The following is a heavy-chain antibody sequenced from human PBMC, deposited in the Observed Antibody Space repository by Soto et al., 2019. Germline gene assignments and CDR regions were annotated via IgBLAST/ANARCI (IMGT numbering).Heavy chain of an antibody. Sequence: SCAASGFIFSNYGMHWVRQAPGKGLEWVAIISYDGSKKYYADSVMGRFTISRDNSKNTLYLQLNSLRGEDTAMYYCARHVYDFWSGHPNPRYYYGMDVWGQGTTVTVSS. CDR1: GFIFSNYG. D-gene: IGHD3-3*01. CDR3: ARHVYDFWSGHPNPRYYYGMDV. J-gene: IGHJ6*02. V-gene: IGHV3-30*03. CDR2: ISYDGSKK.